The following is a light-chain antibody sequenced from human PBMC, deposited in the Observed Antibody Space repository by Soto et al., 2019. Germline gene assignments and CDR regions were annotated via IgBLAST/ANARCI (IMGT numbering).Light chain of an antibody. J-gene: IGKJ4*01. CDR1: LSIIKY. CDR3: KQSYTMPLT. V-gene: IGKV1-39*01. Sequence: IQVTLSPSSLSASVGDRGTITCGENLSIIKYFHSNHQTSGSVPNLLIYGASKVQAGVPSTFRGSGSATDFSLTICSLRLEDVVTYVCKQSYTMPLTFGGGTKA. CDR2: GAS.